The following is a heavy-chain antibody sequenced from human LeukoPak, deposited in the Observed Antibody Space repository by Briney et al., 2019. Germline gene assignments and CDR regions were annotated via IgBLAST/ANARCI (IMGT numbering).Heavy chain of an antibody. Sequence: GGSLRLPCAASGFTFSSYAMSWVRQAPGKGLEWVSAISGSGGSTYYADSVKGRFTISRDNSKNTLYLQMNSLRAEDTAVYYCAKEGLYSSSWYRGAFDYWGQGTLVTVSS. J-gene: IGHJ4*02. CDR2: ISGSGGST. CDR3: AKEGLYSSSWYRGAFDY. V-gene: IGHV3-23*01. CDR1: GFTFSSYA. D-gene: IGHD6-13*01.